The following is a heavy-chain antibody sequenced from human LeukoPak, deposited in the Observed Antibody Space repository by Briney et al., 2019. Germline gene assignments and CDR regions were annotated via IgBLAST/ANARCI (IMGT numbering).Heavy chain of an antibody. CDR2: IYPGDSDT. Sequence: GASLQISCKGSGSIFTSYWIGWVRQLAGKGQEWMEIIYPGDSDTRYSPSFQGQVTISADKSISTAYLQWSSLKASDTAMYYCARRHYYDSSGYNFDYWGQGTLVTVSS. CDR1: GSIFTSYW. J-gene: IGHJ4*02. V-gene: IGHV5-51*01. D-gene: IGHD3-22*01. CDR3: ARRHYYDSSGYNFDY.